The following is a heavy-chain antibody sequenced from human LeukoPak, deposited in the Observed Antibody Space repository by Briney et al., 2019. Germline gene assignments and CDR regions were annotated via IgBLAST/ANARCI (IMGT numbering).Heavy chain of an antibody. Sequence: GGSLRLSCAGSGFTFSSYAMSWVRQAPGKGMEWVSAISGSGGSTYYADSVKGRFTISRDNSKNTLYLQMNSLRAEDTAVYYCAKLALYYGSGSYFDYWGQGTLVTVSS. J-gene: IGHJ4*02. CDR2: ISGSGGST. CDR3: AKLALYYGSGSYFDY. D-gene: IGHD3-10*01. V-gene: IGHV3-23*01. CDR1: GFTFSSYA.